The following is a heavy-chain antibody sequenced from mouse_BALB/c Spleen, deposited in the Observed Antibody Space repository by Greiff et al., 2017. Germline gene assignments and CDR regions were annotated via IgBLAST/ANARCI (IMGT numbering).Heavy chain of an antibody. J-gene: IGHJ3*01. CDR2: IRLKSDNYAT. V-gene: IGHV6-6*02. D-gene: IGHD1-2*01. CDR3: TPITTSSVAY. Sequence: EVMLVESGGGLVQPGGSMKLSCVASGFTFSSYWMSWVRQSPEKGLEWVAEIRLKSDNYATHYAESVKGKFTISRDDSKSRLYLQMNSLRAEDTGIYYCTPITTSSVAYWGQGTLVTVSA. CDR1: GFTFSSYW.